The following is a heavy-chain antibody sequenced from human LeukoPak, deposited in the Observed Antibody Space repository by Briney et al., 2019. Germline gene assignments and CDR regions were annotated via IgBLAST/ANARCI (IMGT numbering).Heavy chain of an antibody. V-gene: IGHV4-4*07. D-gene: IGHD6-19*01. CDR3: ARDGRAVAGTYYYYMDV. CDR2: IYTSGST. J-gene: IGHJ6*03. Sequence: SSETLSLTCTVSGGSISSYYWSWIRQPAGKGLEWIGRIYTSGSTNYNPSLKSRVTMSVDTSKNQSSLKLSSVTAADTAVYYCARDGRAVAGTYYYYMDVWGKGTTVTVSS. CDR1: GGSISSYY.